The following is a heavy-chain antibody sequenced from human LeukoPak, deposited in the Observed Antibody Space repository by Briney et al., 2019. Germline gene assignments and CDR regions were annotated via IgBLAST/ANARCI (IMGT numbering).Heavy chain of an antibody. CDR3: ATESITVFGVLNKYYFDY. Sequence: VASVKVSCKVSGYTLSEFPIHWVGQAPAKGLEWVGGFDPKDGKTIYAQKFQGRVTMTEDTSTNTAYMELSDLRCEDTAVYYCATESITVFGVLNKYYFDYWGQGTLVTVSS. CDR2: FDPKDGKT. CDR1: GYTLSEFP. J-gene: IGHJ4*02. V-gene: IGHV1-24*01. D-gene: IGHD3-3*01.